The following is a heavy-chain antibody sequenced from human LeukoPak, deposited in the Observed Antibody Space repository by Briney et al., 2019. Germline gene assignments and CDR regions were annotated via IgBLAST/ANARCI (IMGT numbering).Heavy chain of an antibody. CDR3: ARDNYGMDV. J-gene: IGHJ6*02. Sequence: GGSLRLSCAASGFTFSSYGMHWVRQAPGKGLEWVAVIWYDGSNKYYADSVKGRFTISRDNSKNMLYLQMNSLRAEDTAVYYCARDNYGMDVWGQGTTVTVSS. CDR2: IWYDGSNK. V-gene: IGHV3-33*01. CDR1: GFTFSSYG.